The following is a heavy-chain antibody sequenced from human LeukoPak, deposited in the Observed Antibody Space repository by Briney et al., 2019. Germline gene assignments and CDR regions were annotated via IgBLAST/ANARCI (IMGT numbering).Heavy chain of an antibody. J-gene: IGHJ5*02. D-gene: IGHD2-2*01. CDR1: GGTFNNFA. Sequence: ASVKVSCKASGGTFNNFAINWVRQAPGQGLEWMGGIIPFFSTAKYAQKFQGRVTITSDESTNTGYLELGSLRFEDTAVYYCARAGPASSQRWFDPWGQGTLVTVSS. CDR2: IIPFFSTA. V-gene: IGHV1-69*13. CDR3: ARAGPASSQRWFDP.